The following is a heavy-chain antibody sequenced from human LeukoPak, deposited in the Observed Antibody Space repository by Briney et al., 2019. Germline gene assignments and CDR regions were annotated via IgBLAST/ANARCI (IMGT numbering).Heavy chain of an antibody. D-gene: IGHD7-27*01. V-gene: IGHV1-24*01. J-gene: IGHJ4*02. CDR3: ATEPGWGSGTGA. CDR2: FDLQDVET. CDR1: GYPLTDLS. Sequence: ASVKVSCKVSGYPLTDLSMHWVRQAPGKGLEWMGGFDLQDVETVYAQKSQGRVTMTEDTSTDTAYMELSSLMSDDTAVYYCATEPGWGSGTGAWGQGTLVTVSS.